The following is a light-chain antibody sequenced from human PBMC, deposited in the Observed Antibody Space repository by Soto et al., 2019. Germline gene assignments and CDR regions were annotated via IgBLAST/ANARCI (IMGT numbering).Light chain of an antibody. V-gene: IGKV3-15*01. CDR3: QAYNSWPT. Sequence: EIIMTQSPATLSVSPGEGATLSCRTSHSISTNLAWYQHKRGQSPRLLVYGASTRATGVPARFSGSGSGAEFTLSISSLQSEDFAVYYCQAYNSWPTFGGGTKVEIK. CDR2: GAS. CDR1: HSISTN. J-gene: IGKJ4*01.